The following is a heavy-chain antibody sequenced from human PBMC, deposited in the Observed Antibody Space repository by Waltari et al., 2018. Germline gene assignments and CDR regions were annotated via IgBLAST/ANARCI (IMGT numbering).Heavy chain of an antibody. CDR2: INTDGSST. D-gene: IGHD2-21*01. V-gene: IGHV3-74*01. J-gene: IGHJ5*02. CDR3: ARAGGGELRMGFDP. CDR1: GFTFRAYW. Sequence: EVQLVESGGGLIQPGGSLRLSGAASGFTFRAYWMHCLRQAPGKGLVWVSRINTDGSSTNYADSVKGRFTISRDNAKNTLYLQMNSLRAEDTAVYYCARAGGGELRMGFDPWGQGTLVTVSS.